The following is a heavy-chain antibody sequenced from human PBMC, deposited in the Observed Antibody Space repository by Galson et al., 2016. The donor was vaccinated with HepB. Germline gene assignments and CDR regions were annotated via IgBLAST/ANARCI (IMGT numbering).Heavy chain of an antibody. V-gene: IGHV1-24*01. D-gene: IGHD3/OR15-3a*01. CDR1: GYSLSGLY. CDR2: FNREDAET. CDR3: TTGPDPGTGADF. Sequence: SVKVSCKVFGYSLSGLYIHWVRQAPEKGLEWVGTFNREDAETITTQKFQGRVTVSEVTSTDTTYLELKSLRSEDTAVYYCTTGPDPGTGADFWGQGTLVNVSS. J-gene: IGHJ4*02.